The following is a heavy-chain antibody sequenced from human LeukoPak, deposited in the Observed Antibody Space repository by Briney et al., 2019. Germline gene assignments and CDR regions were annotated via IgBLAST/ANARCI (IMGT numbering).Heavy chain of an antibody. CDR1: GFTFTRCG. CDR2: ISGSGGTT. J-gene: IGHJ4*02. CDR3: ARERGSSGGNTNGYFDY. Sequence: GGSLRLSCAASGFTFTRCGMTWVRQAPGKGLEWVSVISGSGGTTYSADSVKGRFTISRDNSKNTLYLQMNSLRAEDTAAYYCARERGSSGGNTNGYFDYWGQGALVTVSS. V-gene: IGHV3-23*01. D-gene: IGHD4-23*01.